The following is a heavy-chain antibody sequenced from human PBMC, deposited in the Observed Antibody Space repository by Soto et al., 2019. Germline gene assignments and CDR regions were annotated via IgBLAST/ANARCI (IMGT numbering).Heavy chain of an antibody. Sequence: ASVKVSCKASGGTFSSYAISWVRQAPGQGLEWMGGIIPIFGTANYAQKFQGRVTITADESTSTAYMELSSLRSEDTAVYYCARDPSLYCISTSCYSWFDPWGQGTLVTVSS. V-gene: IGHV1-69*13. D-gene: IGHD2-2*02. CDR1: GGTFSSYA. CDR2: IIPIFGTA. CDR3: ARDPSLYCISTSCYSWFDP. J-gene: IGHJ5*02.